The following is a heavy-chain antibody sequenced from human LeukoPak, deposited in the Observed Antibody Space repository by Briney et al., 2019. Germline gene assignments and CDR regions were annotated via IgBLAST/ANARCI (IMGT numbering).Heavy chain of an antibody. D-gene: IGHD5-24*01. CDR1: GYTFTSYY. J-gene: IGHJ4*02. CDR3: ARALEMATIFRSYYFDY. CDR2: INPSGGST. V-gene: IGHV1-46*01. Sequence: ASVKVSCKASGYTFTSYYMHWVRQAPGQGLEWMGIINPSGGSTSYAQEFQGRVTMTRDTSTSTVYMELSSLRSEDTAVYYCARALEMATIFRSYYFDYWGQGTLVTVSS.